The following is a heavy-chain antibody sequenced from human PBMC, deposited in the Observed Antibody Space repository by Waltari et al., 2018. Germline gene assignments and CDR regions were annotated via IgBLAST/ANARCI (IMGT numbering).Heavy chain of an antibody. Sequence: QVQLQESGPGLVKPSETLSLTCTVSGGSISSYYWSWIRQPAGKGLEWIGRIYTSGSTNYSPSLKSRVTMSVDTSKNQFSLKLSSVTAADTAVYYCARVYCSSTSCTQTGDVAFDIWGQGTMVTVSS. D-gene: IGHD2-2*01. CDR2: IYTSGST. CDR1: GGSISSYY. J-gene: IGHJ3*02. CDR3: ARVYCSSTSCTQTGDVAFDI. V-gene: IGHV4-4*07.